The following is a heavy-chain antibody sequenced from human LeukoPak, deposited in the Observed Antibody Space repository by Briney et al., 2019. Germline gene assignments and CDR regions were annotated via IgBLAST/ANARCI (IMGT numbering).Heavy chain of an antibody. CDR2: MNPNSGST. J-gene: IGHJ6*03. Sequence: ASVKVSCKASGYTFSSYDINWVRQATGQGLEWMGWMNPNSGSTGYAQKFQGRVTITRNTSISTAYMELSSLRSEDTAVYYCARSFLEARAVVETNYYYYYMDVWGKGTTVTVSS. CDR3: ARSFLEARAVVETNYYYYYMDV. V-gene: IGHV1-8*03. CDR1: GYTFSSYD. D-gene: IGHD2-15*01.